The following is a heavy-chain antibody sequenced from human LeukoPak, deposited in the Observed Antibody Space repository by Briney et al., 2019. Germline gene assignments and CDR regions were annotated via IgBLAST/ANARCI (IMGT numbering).Heavy chain of an antibody. CDR1: GHTFTSYY. CDR3: ARDYGLSGCYYAEYFQH. J-gene: IGHJ1*01. CDR2: INPSGGST. D-gene: IGHD3-22*01. Sequence: ASVKVSCKASGHTFTSYYMHWVRQAPGQGLEWMGIINPSGGSTSYARKFQGRVTMTRDTSTSTVYMELSSLRSEDTAVYYCARDYGLSGCYYAEYFQHWGQGTLVTVSS. V-gene: IGHV1-46*01.